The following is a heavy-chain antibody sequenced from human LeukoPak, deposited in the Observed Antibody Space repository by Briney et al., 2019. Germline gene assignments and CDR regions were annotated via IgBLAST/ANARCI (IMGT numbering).Heavy chain of an antibody. D-gene: IGHD6-19*01. CDR3: ARDGFGYSSGWYSTDY. CDR2: ISSSSSYI. J-gene: IGHJ4*02. Sequence: GGSLRLSCAASGFTFSIYSMNWVRQAPGKGLERVSSISSSSSYIYYAESVKGRFTISRDNAKNSLYLQMNSLRAEDTAVYYCARDGFGYSSGWYSTDYWGQGTLVTVSS. V-gene: IGHV3-21*01. CDR1: GFTFSIYS.